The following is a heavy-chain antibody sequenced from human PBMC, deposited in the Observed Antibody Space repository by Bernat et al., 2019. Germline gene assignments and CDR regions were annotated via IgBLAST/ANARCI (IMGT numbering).Heavy chain of an antibody. CDR1: GFTFSSYG. V-gene: IGHV3-30*18. CDR3: AKDYCSSTSCYSYYYYGMDV. J-gene: IGHJ6*02. CDR2: ISYDGSNK. D-gene: IGHD2-2*01. Sequence: QVQLVESGGGVVQPGRSLRLSCAASGFTFSSYGMHWVRQAPGKGLEWVAVISYDGSNKYYADSVKGRFTISRDNSKNTLYLQMNSLRAEDTAVYYCAKDYCSSTSCYSYYYYGMDVWGQGTLVTVSS.